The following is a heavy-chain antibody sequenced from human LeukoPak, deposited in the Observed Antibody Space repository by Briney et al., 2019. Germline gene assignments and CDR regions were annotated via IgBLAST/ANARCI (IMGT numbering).Heavy chain of an antibody. D-gene: IGHD5-12*01. J-gene: IGHJ3*02. CDR3: ARRGIRRTATISDAFDI. CDR2: ICYSGTS. Sequence: SETLSLTCTVSGGSISSSSHYWGWIRQPPGKGLEWIGSICYSGTSYYNPSLKSRVTISVDMSKTQFSLTLTSVTAADTAVYYCARRGIRRTATISDAFDIWGQGTMVTVSS. V-gene: IGHV4-39*01. CDR1: GGSISSSSHY.